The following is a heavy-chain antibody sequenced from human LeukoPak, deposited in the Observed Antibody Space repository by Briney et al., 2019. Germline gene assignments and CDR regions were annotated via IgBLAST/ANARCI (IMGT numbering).Heavy chain of an antibody. J-gene: IGHJ6*02. Sequence: GSLRLSCAASGFTFSSYEMNWVRQAPGKGLEWVSYISSSGSTIYYAGSVKGRFTISRDNAKNSLYLQMNSLRAEDTAVYYCARHDGLYGMDVWGQGTTVTVSS. CDR1: GFTFSSYE. CDR3: ARHDGLYGMDV. V-gene: IGHV3-48*03. D-gene: IGHD2-2*03. CDR2: ISSSGSTI.